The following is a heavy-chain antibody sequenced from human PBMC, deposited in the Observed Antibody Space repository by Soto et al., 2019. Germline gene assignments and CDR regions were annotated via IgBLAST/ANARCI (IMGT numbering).Heavy chain of an antibody. CDR1: RGSFNAYS. V-gene: IGHV4-34*01. J-gene: IGHJ6*02. Sequence: KPSETLSLTCAVYRGSFNAYSWTWIRQPPGKGLEWIGEIDHSGSTTYNPSLKSRIIMSVDTSKNQFSLNVSSMTAADTAVYYCARGLRYSGMDVWGQGTTVTVSS. CDR2: IDHSGST. CDR3: ARGLRYSGMDV.